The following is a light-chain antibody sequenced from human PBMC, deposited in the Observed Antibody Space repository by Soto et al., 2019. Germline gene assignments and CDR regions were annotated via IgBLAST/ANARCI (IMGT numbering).Light chain of an antibody. V-gene: IGKV3-20*01. Sequence: EIVMTQSPATLSVSPGERATLSCRASQSVGSDLAWYQQKPGQAPRLLIYGASSRAPGIPDRFRGSGSGTDFTLTITRLEPEDFAMYYCQQYDTSFTFGPGTKVDI. CDR3: QQYDTSFT. J-gene: IGKJ3*01. CDR2: GAS. CDR1: QSVGSD.